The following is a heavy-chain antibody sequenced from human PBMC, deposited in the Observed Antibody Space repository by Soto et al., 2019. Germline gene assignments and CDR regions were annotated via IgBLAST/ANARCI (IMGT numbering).Heavy chain of an antibody. CDR1: GYTFTNXC. CDR2: IYPGDSDT. CDR3: ARIPSTGPYYFDY. J-gene: IGHJ4*01. V-gene: IGHV5-51*01. D-gene: IGHD1-1*01. Sequence: LXIXCKGSGYTFTNXCMGWVLHMPGKGLEWMGIIYPGDSDTRYSPSFQGQFTRSADKSDRAAYLQRSSLNASDTAIYYCARIPSTGPYYFDYWGQGTLGTVSS.